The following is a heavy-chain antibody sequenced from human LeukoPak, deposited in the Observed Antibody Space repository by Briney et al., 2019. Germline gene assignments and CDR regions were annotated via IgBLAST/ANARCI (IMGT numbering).Heavy chain of an antibody. J-gene: IGHJ4*02. CDR3: ARAARVVATKYYYDSSGYHLVY. CDR1: GGTFSSYA. Sequence: ASVNVSCKASGGTFSSYAISWVRQAPGQGLEWMGGIIPIFGTANYAQRFQGRVTITADESTSTAYMELSRLRSEDTAVYYCARAARVVATKYYYDSSGYHLVYWGQGTLVTVSS. CDR2: IIPIFGTA. D-gene: IGHD3-22*01. V-gene: IGHV1-69*13.